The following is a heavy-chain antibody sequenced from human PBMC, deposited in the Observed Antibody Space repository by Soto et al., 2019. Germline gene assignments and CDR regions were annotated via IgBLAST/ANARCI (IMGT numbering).Heavy chain of an antibody. J-gene: IGHJ4*02. CDR3: ARNACTSNSCHPYFDH. CDR2: MYNSGST. V-gene: IGHV4-59*01. D-gene: IGHD2-2*01. CDR1: VASISPYY. Sequence: PSETLSLTCTVSVASISPYYWSWGRQPPGKGLEWIGYMYNSGSTYYNPSLKSRVTISVDTSNNQFSLNLRSVTAADTAVYHCARNACTSNSCHPYFDHWGQGMLVT.